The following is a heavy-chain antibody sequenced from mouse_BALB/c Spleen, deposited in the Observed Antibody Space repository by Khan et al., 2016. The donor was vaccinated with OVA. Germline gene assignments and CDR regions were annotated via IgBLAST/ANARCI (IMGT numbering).Heavy chain of an antibody. J-gene: IGHJ2*01. CDR2: ISGDSNTI. V-gene: IGHV5-17*02. D-gene: IGHD1-1*01. Sequence: EVELVESGGGLVQPGRSQKLSCAASGFTFNSYGMHWVRQAPEKGLEWVAYISGDSNTIYYADTVKGRFTISRENSKNTLFLHMTSLMSEDTAMYECATSSFYGCSFDYWGAGTVLTVS. CDR1: GFTFNSYG. CDR3: ATSSFYGCSFDY.